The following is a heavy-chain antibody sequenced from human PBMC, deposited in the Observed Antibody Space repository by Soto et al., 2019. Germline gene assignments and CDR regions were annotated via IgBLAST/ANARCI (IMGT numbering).Heavy chain of an antibody. V-gene: IGHV1-3*05. J-gene: IGHJ4*02. CDR1: GYTFTSYA. Sequence: QVQLVQSGAEEKKPGASVKVSCKASGYTFTSYAMHWVRQAPGQRLEWMGWINAGNGNTKYSQKFQGRVTITRDTAASTAYMELIRLRSDDTAVYYGARSIVVVTALDYWGQGALVTVSS. D-gene: IGHD2-21*02. CDR3: ARSIVVVTALDY. CDR2: INAGNGNT.